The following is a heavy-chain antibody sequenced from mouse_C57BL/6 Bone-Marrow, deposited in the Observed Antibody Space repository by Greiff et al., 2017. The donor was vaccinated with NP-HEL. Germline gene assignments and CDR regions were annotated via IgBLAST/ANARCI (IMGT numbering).Heavy chain of an antibody. D-gene: IGHD2-3*01. Sequence: EVQLVESGGGLVQPGGSLKLSCAASGFTFSDYYMYWVRQTPEKRLEWVAYISNGGGSTYYPDTVKGRFTISRDNAKNTLYLQMSRLKSEDTAMYYCARHGDGYFAYWGQGTLVTVSA. CDR1: GFTFSDYY. J-gene: IGHJ3*01. CDR2: ISNGGGST. CDR3: ARHGDGYFAY. V-gene: IGHV5-12*01.